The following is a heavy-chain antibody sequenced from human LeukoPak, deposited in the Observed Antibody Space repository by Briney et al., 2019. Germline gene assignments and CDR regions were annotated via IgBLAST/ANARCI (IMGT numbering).Heavy chain of an antibody. Sequence: GESLSLSCAGSGFTVSDHYMDWVRQTPEKGLEWVGRSSNKANSYTTHFAATVKGRFTSSRDESKNSLFLQMTRLKTEDTAVYYCVRVQSGGAFDIWGQGTMVTVSS. D-gene: IGHD1-26*01. V-gene: IGHV3-72*01. CDR1: GFTVSDHY. CDR3: VRVQSGGAFDI. CDR2: SSNKANSYTT. J-gene: IGHJ3*02.